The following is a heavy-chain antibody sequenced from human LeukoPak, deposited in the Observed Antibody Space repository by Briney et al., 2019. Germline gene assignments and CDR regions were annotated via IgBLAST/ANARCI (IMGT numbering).Heavy chain of an antibody. CDR1: GNSISSGYH. J-gene: IGHJ5*02. CDR3: ARDLTGWFDP. Sequence: SETLSLTCAVSGNSISSGYHCGWIQQPPGKGLEWIGTIYHSGSTHYNPSLKSRVTISVDTSKNQFSLKLRSVTAADTAVYYCARDLTGWFDPWGQGTLVTVSS. CDR2: IYHSGST. D-gene: IGHD1-14*01. V-gene: IGHV4-38-2*02.